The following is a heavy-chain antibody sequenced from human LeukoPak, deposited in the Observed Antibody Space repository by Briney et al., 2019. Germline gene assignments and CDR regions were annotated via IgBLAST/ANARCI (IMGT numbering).Heavy chain of an antibody. J-gene: IGHJ6*02. CDR2: ISAYNGNT. CDR3: ARDRTPAGFYYYYGMDV. V-gene: IGHV1-18*01. CDR1: GYTFTSYG. D-gene: IGHD2-15*01. Sequence: ASVKVSCKASGYTFTSYGISWVRQAPGQGLEWMGWISAYNGNTNYAQKLQGRVTMTTDTSTSTAYMELRSLRSDDTAVYYCARDRTPAGFYYYYGMDVWGQGTTVTVSS.